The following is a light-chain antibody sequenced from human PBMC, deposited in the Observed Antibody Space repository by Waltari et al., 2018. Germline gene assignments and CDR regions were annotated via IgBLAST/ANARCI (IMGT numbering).Light chain of an antibody. CDR3: QQYGSSPRT. Sequence: EIVLTQSPGTLSLSPGERAPLSCRASHSVSSSYLAWYQQKPGQAPRLLIYGASSRATGIPDRFSGSGSGTDFTLTISRLEPEDFAVYYCQQYGSSPRTFGQGTKVEIK. CDR1: HSVSSSY. CDR2: GAS. J-gene: IGKJ1*01. V-gene: IGKV3-20*01.